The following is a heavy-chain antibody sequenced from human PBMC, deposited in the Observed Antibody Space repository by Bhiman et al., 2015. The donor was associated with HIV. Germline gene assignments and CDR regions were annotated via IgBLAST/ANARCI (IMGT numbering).Heavy chain of an antibody. CDR2: IGWNSGSI. CDR1: GFSFENYA. CDR3: SKERLWFEAGGGGMDV. V-gene: IGHV3-9*01. D-gene: IGHD3-10*01. Sequence: EMQLAESGGGLIQPGRSLRLSCAASGFSFENYAMYWVRQAPGKGLEWVSGIGWNSGSIDYANSVKGRFTISRDNAKNSLYLQMNSLRPEDTAVYYCSKERLWFEAGGGGMDVWGQGTTVIVS. J-gene: IGHJ6*02.